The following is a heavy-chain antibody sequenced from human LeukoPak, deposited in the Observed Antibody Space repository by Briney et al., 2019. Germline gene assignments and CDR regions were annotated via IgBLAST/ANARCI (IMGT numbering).Heavy chain of an antibody. CDR1: GYTFTSYD. Sequence: ASVKVSCKAPGYTFTSYDINWVRQATGQGVEWMGWMNPNSGNTGYAQKFQGRVTMTRNTSISTAYMELSSLRSEDTAVYYCARGRLAYDFWSGYYWGDNSLLNWFDPWGQGTLVTVSS. V-gene: IGHV1-8*01. CDR2: MNPNSGNT. D-gene: IGHD3-3*01. J-gene: IGHJ5*02. CDR3: ARGRLAYDFWSGYYWGDNSLLNWFDP.